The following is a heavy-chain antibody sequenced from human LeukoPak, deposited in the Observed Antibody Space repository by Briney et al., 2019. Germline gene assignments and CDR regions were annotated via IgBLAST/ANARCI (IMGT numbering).Heavy chain of an antibody. D-gene: IGHD6-13*01. V-gene: IGHV4-59*08. CDR2: IYYSGST. CDR1: GGSISSYY. J-gene: IGHJ4*02. CDR3: ARSGGRAAARNPYYFDY. Sequence: SETLSLTCTVSGGSISSYYWSWIRQPPGKGLEWIGYIYYSGSTNYNPSLKSRVTISVDTSKNQFSLKLSSVTAADTAVYYCARSGGRAAARNPYYFDYWGQGTLVTVSS.